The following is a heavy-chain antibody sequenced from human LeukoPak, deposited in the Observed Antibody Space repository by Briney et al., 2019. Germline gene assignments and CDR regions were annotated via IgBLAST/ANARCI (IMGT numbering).Heavy chain of an antibody. CDR1: GYTFTSYD. J-gene: IGHJ4*02. CDR2: MNPNSGNT. CDR3: ALVDWGSYRYGQFDY. D-gene: IGHD3-16*02. Sequence: ASVKVSCKASGYTFTSYDINWVRQATGQGLEWMGWMNPNSGNTGYAQKFQGRVTLTRNTSISTAYMELSSLRSEDTAVYYCALVDWGSYRYGQFDYWGREPWSPSPQ. V-gene: IGHV1-8*01.